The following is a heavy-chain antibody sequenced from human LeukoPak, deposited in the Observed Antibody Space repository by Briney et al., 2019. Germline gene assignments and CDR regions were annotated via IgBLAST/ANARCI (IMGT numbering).Heavy chain of an antibody. J-gene: IGHJ5*02. D-gene: IGHD2-15*01. CDR3: AGLAIYCSGGSCYPSNWFDP. CDR2: IYPGDSDT. Sequence: GESLKISCKGSGYTFTNYWIGWVRQMPGKGLEWMGIIYPGDSDTRYSPSFQGQVTISADKSISTAYLQWSSLKASDTAMYYCAGLAIYCSGGSCYPSNWFDPWGQGTLVTVSS. CDR1: GYTFTNYW. V-gene: IGHV5-51*01.